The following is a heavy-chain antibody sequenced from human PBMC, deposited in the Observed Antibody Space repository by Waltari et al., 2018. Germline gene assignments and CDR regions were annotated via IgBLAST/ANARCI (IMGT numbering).Heavy chain of an antibody. CDR1: GGSFSGYY. D-gene: IGHD6-6*01. CDR3: ARAPGRGAARPLVY. V-gene: IGHV4-34*01. CDR2: INHSGST. Sequence: QVQLQQWGAGLLKPSETLSLTCAVYGGSFSGYYWSWIRPPPGKGLEWIGEINHSGSTNYNPSLKSRVTISVDTSKNQFSLKLSPVTAADTAVYYCARAPGRGAARPLVYWGQGTLVTVSS. J-gene: IGHJ4*02.